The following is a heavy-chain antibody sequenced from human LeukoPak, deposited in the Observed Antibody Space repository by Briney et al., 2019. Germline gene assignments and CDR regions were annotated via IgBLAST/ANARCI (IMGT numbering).Heavy chain of an antibody. V-gene: IGHV3-21*01. J-gene: IGHJ6*03. CDR1: GFTFSSYS. CDR2: ISSSSSYM. Sequence: GGSLRLSCAASGFTFSSYSMNWVRQAPGKGLEWVSSISSSSSYMYYADSVKGRFTISRDNAKNSLYLQMNSLRAEDTAVYYCARDKFYYYMDVWGKGTTVTVSS. CDR3: ARDKFYYYMDV.